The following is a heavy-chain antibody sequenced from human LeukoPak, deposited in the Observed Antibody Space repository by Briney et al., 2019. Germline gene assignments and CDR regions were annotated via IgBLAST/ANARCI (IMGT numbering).Heavy chain of an antibody. CDR1: GGSINSYY. Sequence: PSETLSLTCTVSGGSINSYYWSWIREPPGKGLELIGYIYYSGNTNYNPSLKSRVTISVDTSKNKFSLKLSSVTAADTAVYYCARRLGGSSYLDYWGQGILVTVSS. CDR2: IYYSGNT. V-gene: IGHV4-59*01. J-gene: IGHJ4*02. D-gene: IGHD3-22*01. CDR3: ARRLGGSSYLDY.